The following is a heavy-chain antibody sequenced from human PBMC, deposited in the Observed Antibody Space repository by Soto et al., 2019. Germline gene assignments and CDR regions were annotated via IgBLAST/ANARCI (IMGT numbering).Heavy chain of an antibody. Sequence: GGSLRLSCAASGFTFSSYAMSWVRQAPGKGLEWVSAISGSGGSTYYADSVKGRFTISRDNSKNTLYLQMNSLRAEDTAVYYCAQNLGLAIVGAWDYWGQGTPAPVSS. CDR3: AQNLGLAIVGAWDY. CDR2: ISGSGGST. V-gene: IGHV3-23*01. D-gene: IGHD3-22*01. CDR1: GFTFSSYA. J-gene: IGHJ4*02.